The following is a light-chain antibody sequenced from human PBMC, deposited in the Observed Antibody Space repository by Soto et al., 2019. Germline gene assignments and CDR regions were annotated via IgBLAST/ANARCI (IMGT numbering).Light chain of an antibody. CDR2: EVT. Sequence: QSALTQPPSASGSPGQSVTISCTGTSSDVGGYDYVSWYQQHAGKAPKLMIYEVTKRPSGVPDRFSGSKSGNTASLTVSGLQAEDEADYYCSSYAASTHVFGTGTKVTVL. V-gene: IGLV2-8*01. CDR1: SSDVGGYDY. CDR3: SSYAASTHV. J-gene: IGLJ1*01.